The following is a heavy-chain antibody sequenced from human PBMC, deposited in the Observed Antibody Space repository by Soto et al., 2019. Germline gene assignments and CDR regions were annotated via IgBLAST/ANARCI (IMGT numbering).Heavy chain of an antibody. Sequence: GSLRLSCVVSGFTFSNYWMNWVRQAPGKGLEWIGSIYYSGSTYYNPSLKSRVTISVDTSKNQFSLKLSSVTAADTAVYYCARIAAHIFDYWGQGTLVTVSS. CDR2: IYYSGST. D-gene: IGHD6-6*01. V-gene: IGHV4-59*05. CDR3: ARIAAHIFDY. J-gene: IGHJ4*02. CDR1: GFTFSNYW.